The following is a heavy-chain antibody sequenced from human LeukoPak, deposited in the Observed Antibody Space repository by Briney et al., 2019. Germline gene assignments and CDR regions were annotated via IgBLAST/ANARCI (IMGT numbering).Heavy chain of an antibody. D-gene: IGHD1-1*01. CDR1: GGTFSSYA. CDR3: ARVERVYTGMDV. J-gene: IGHJ6*02. CDR2: IIPIFGTA. Sequence: ASVKVSCKASGGTFSSYAISWVRQAPGQGLEWMGGIIPIFGTANYAQKFQGRVTITTDESTSTAYMELGSLRSEDTAVYYCARVERVYTGMDVWGQGTTVTVSS. V-gene: IGHV1-69*05.